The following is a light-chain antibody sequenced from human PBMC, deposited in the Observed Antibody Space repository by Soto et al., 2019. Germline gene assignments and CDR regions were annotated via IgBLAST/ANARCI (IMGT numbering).Light chain of an antibody. CDR1: QGISTY. V-gene: IGKV1-39*01. CDR3: QQSYSSPQT. CDR2: AAS. Sequence: DIQMTQSPSSLSTSVGDRVTITCRASQGISTYLNWYQQKPGKAPKLLIYAASSLQSGVSSRFSGSGSGTDFTLTINSLEPQDFATYFCQQSYSSPQTFGQGTKVDIK. J-gene: IGKJ1*01.